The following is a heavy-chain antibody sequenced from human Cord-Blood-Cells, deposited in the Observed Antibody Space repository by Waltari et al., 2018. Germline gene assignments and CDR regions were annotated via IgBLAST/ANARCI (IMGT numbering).Heavy chain of an antibody. D-gene: IGHD3-9*01. V-gene: IGHV1-2*02. Sequence: QVQLVQSGAEVKKPGASVKVSCKASGYTFTGSYIHWVQQAPGQGLVWMGWINSNSGGTNYAQNFQGSVTMTRDTSISTAYMELSRLRSDDTAVYYCARESTGRYLSYWGQGTLVTVSS. CDR2: INSNSGGT. J-gene: IGHJ4*02. CDR3: ARESTGRYLSY. CDR1: GYTFTGSY.